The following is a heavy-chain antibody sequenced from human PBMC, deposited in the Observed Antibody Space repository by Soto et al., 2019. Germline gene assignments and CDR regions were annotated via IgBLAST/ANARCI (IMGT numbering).Heavy chain of an antibody. J-gene: IGHJ3*02. V-gene: IGHV3-15*07. D-gene: IGHD3-22*01. CDR1: GFTFSNAW. CDR2: IKSKTDGGTT. CDR3: TTRLGYYYDSRGYYYVALDI. Sequence: GGSLRLSCAASGFTFSNAWMNWVRQAPGKGLEWVGRIKSKTDGGTTDYAAPVKGRFTIPRDDSKNTLYLQMNSLKTEDTAVYYCTTRLGYYYDSRGYYYVALDIWGQGTMVTVSS.